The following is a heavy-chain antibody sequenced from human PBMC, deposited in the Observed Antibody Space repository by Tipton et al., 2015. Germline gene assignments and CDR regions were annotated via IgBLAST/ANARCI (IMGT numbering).Heavy chain of an antibody. CDR1: GFTFGSHA. CDR2: VSPDGSKK. V-gene: IGHV3-33*06. CDR3: AKDDGYIQFST. J-gene: IGHJ4*02. D-gene: IGHD5-12*01. Sequence: SLRLSCVGSGFTFGSHAMSWVRQAPGKGLEWVAGVSPDGSKKYSVDSLRGRFTISRDNSKNTVYLQMNSLRADDTAVYYCAKDDGYIQFSTWGQGTLVAVSS.